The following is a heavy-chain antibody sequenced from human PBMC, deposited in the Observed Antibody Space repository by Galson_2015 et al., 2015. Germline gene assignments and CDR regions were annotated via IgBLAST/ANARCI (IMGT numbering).Heavy chain of an antibody. V-gene: IGHV3-9*01. D-gene: IGHD6-19*01. CDR2: ISWNSGSI. CDR1: GFTFDDYA. J-gene: IGHJ6*02. CDR3: AKDNGSGWLDYYYGMDV. Sequence: SLRLSCAASGFTFDDYAMHWVRQAPGKGLEWVSGISWNSGSIGYADSVKGRFTISRDNAKNSLYLQMNSLRAEDTALYYCAKDNGSGWLDYYYGMDVWGQGTTVTVSS.